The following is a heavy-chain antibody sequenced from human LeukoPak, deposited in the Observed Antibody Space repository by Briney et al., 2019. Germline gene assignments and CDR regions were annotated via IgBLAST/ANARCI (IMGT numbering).Heavy chain of an antibody. CDR2: IYTSGST. D-gene: IGHD5-24*01. V-gene: IGHV4-61*02. CDR3: ARDHEFPIPLDGYNQNFDY. J-gene: IGHJ4*02. CDR1: GGSISSGSYY. Sequence: SQTLSLTCTVSGGSISSGSYYWSWIRQPAGKGLEWIGRIYTSGSTNYNPSLKSRVTISVDTSKNQFSLKLSSVTAADTAVYYCARDHEFPIPLDGYNQNFDYWGQGTLVTASS.